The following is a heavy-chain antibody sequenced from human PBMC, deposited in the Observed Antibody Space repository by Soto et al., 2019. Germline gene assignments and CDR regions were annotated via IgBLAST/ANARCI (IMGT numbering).Heavy chain of an antibody. CDR3: AKDGVWIFGVVLPFDY. CDR2: ISWNSGSI. D-gene: IGHD3-3*01. J-gene: IGHJ4*02. V-gene: IGHV3-9*01. Sequence: EVQLVESGGGLVQPGRSLRLSCAASGFTFDDYAMHWVRQAPGKGLEWVSGISWNSGSIGYADSVKGRFNISRDNAKNSLYLQMNSLRAEDTALYYCAKDGVWIFGVVLPFDYWGQGTLVTVSS. CDR1: GFTFDDYA.